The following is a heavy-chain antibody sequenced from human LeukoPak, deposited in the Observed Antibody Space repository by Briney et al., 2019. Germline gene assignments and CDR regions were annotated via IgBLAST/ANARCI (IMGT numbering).Heavy chain of an antibody. CDR1: GYTFTSYG. D-gene: IGHD3-22*01. Sequence: ASVKVSCKASGYTFTSYGISWVRQAPGQGLEWMGWISAYNGNTNYAQKLQGRVTMTTDTSTSTAYMELRSLRSDDTAVYYCARGALYDSSGYYGYWGQGTLVTVSS. J-gene: IGHJ4*02. V-gene: IGHV1-18*01. CDR3: ARGALYDSSGYYGY. CDR2: ISAYNGNT.